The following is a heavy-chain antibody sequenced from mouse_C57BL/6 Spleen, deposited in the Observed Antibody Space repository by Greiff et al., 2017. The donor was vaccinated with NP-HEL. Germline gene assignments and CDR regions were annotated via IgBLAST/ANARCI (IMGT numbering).Heavy chain of an antibody. CDR3: ARDRYWYFDV. J-gene: IGHJ1*03. Sequence: EVKVVESEGGLVQPGSSMKLSCTASGFTFSDYYMAWVRQVPEKGLEWVANINYDGSSTYYLDSLKSRFIISRDNAKNILYLQMSSLKSEDTATYYCARDRYWYFDVWGTGTTVTVSS. V-gene: IGHV5-16*01. CDR2: INYDGSST. CDR1: GFTFSDYY.